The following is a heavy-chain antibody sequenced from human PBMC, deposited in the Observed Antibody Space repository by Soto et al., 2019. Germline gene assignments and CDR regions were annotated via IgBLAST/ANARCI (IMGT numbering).Heavy chain of an antibody. CDR2: IWYDGSNK. CDR1: GFTFSSYG. J-gene: IGHJ4*02. V-gene: IGHV3-33*01. Sequence: QVQLVESGGGVVQPGRSLRLSCAASGFTFSSYGMHWVRQAPGKGLEWVAVIWYDGSNKYYADSVQGRFTISRDNSKNALYLQRNSLRAEDTAVYYCARGAAIIMIVPSSPIFDYWGQGTLVIVSS. D-gene: IGHD3-22*01. CDR3: ARGAAIIMIVPSSPIFDY.